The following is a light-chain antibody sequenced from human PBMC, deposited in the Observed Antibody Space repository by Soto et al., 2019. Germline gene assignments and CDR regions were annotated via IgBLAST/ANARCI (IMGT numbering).Light chain of an antibody. Sequence: QSVLTPPPSASGSPGQSVTISCTGTDEDIGGYNYVSWYQQRPGSVPKVIIFEVSQRPSGVPDRFSGSKSGNTASLTVSGLQAEDEASYYCSSYAGANTLIFGGGTKLTVL. J-gene: IGLJ2*01. V-gene: IGLV2-8*01. CDR1: DEDIGGYNY. CDR3: SSYAGANTLI. CDR2: EVS.